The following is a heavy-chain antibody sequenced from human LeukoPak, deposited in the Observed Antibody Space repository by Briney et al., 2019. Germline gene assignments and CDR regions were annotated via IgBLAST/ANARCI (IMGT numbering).Heavy chain of an antibody. CDR2: ISSGSSSI. D-gene: IGHD1-26*01. CDR3: ARGLGATNDY. J-gene: IGHJ4*02. V-gene: IGHV3-48*02. Sequence: GGSLRLSCAASAFTFSSYSMNWVRQAPGKGLEWVSYISSGSSSIYYADSVKGRFTISRDNAKNSLFLQMNSLRDEDTAVYYCARGLGATNDYWGQGTLVTVSS. CDR1: AFTFSSYS.